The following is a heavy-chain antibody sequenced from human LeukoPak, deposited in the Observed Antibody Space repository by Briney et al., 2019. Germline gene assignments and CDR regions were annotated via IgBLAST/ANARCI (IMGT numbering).Heavy chain of an antibody. Sequence: GGSLRLSCAASGFTFSSYEMNWVRQAPGKGLEWVSYISSSGSTIYYADSVKGRFTISRDNAKNSLYLQMNSLRAEDTAVYYCARGPPPGSSWLVYHFDYWGQGTLVTVSS. CDR1: GFTFSSYE. CDR2: ISSSGSTI. V-gene: IGHV3-48*03. D-gene: IGHD6-13*01. CDR3: ARGPPPGSSWLVYHFDY. J-gene: IGHJ4*02.